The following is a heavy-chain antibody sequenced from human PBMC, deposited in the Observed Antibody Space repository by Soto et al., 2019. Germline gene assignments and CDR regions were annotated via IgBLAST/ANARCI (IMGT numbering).Heavy chain of an antibody. CDR3: ARERKDYYGSGSFLDAFDI. CDR2: IYYSGRT. V-gene: IGHV4-59*12. J-gene: IGHJ3*02. D-gene: IGHD3-10*01. Sequence: SETQSLTCTVSGFSISSYYWSWIRQPPGKGLEWIGYIYYSGRTDYNPSLKSRVTISVDKSKNQFSLKLSSVTAADTAVYYCARERKDYYGSGSFLDAFDIWGQGKMVTVSS. CDR1: GFSISSYY.